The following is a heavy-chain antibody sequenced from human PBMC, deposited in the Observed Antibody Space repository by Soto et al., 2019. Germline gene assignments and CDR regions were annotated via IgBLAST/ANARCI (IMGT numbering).Heavy chain of an antibody. CDR1: GGSISSGGCY. D-gene: IGHD3-10*01. J-gene: IGHJ4*02. CDR3: AKDPESEIQWFYYFES. CDR2: IFYSGST. Sequence: PSETLSLTCTVSGGSISSGGCYWSWIRQHPGKGLEWIGYIFYSGSTYYNPSLKSRVAISVDTSKNQFSLKLSSVTAADTAVYYCAKDPESEIQWFYYFESWGQGTLVTVSS. V-gene: IGHV4-31*03.